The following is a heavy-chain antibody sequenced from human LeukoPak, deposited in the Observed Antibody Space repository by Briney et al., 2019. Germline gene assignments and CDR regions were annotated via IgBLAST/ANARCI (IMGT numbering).Heavy chain of an antibody. D-gene: IGHD6-25*01. V-gene: IGHV1-8*03. Sequence: ASVKVSCKASGYTFTSYDINWVRQATGQGLEWMGWMNPNSGNTGYARKFQGRVTITRNTSISTAYMELSSLRSEDTAVYYCARGNGGFDYFDYWGQGTLVTVSS. CDR3: ARGNGGFDYFDY. J-gene: IGHJ4*02. CDR1: GYTFTSYD. CDR2: MNPNSGNT.